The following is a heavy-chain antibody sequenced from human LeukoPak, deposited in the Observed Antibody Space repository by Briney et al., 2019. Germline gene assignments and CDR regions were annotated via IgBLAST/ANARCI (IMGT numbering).Heavy chain of an antibody. D-gene: IGHD6-19*01. Sequence: PGGSLRLSCAASGFTFSSYGMHWVRQAPGKGLEWVAFIRYDGSNKYYADSVKGRFTISRDNSKNTLYLQMNSLRAEDTAVYYCAREYSSGWYSEGFDYWGQGILVTVSS. CDR3: AREYSSGWYSEGFDY. CDR1: GFTFSSYG. CDR2: IRYDGSNK. V-gene: IGHV3-30*02. J-gene: IGHJ4*02.